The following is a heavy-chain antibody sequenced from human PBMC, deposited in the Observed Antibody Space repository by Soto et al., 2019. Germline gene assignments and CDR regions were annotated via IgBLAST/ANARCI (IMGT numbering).Heavy chain of an antibody. CDR1: GGSISSYY. V-gene: IGHV4-59*01. CDR2: IYYSGST. Sequence: QVQLQESGPGLVKPSETLSLTCTVSGGSISSYYWSWIRQPPGKGLEWIGYIYYSGSTNYNPSLKSRVTISVDTSKNQFSLKLSSVTAADTAVYYCVREDSNWFDPWGQGTLVTVSS. J-gene: IGHJ5*02. CDR3: VREDSNWFDP.